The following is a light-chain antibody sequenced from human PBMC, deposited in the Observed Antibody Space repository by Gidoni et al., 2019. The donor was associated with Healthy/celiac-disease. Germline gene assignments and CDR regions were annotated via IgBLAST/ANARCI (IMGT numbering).Light chain of an antibody. J-gene: IGKJ1*01. CDR1: KGIRSA. Sequence: AIHLPQSPSSLSASVGDRVTITCRASKGIRSALDWYQQKPGKAPKLLIYDASSLESGVPSRFSGSGSGTDFTLTISSLQHEDFATYYCQQFNSYPLTFXXXTKVEIK. V-gene: IGKV1-13*02. CDR3: QQFNSYPLT. CDR2: DAS.